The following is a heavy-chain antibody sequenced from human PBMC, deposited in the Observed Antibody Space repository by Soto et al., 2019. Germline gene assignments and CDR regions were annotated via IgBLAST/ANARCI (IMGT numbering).Heavy chain of an antibody. D-gene: IGHD6-19*01. J-gene: IGHJ6*03. CDR2: ISAYNGNT. V-gene: IGHV1-18*01. CDR3: ASCSAPYYYYYYMDV. Sequence: ASVKVSCKASGYTFTSYGISWVRQAPGQGLEWMGWISAYNGNTNYAQKLQGRVTMTTDTSTSTAYMELRSLRSDDTAVYYCASCSAPYYYYYYMDVWGKGTTVTVSS. CDR1: GYTFTSYG.